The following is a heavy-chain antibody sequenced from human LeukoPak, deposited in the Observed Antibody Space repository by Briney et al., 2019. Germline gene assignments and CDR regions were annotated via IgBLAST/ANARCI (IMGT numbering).Heavy chain of an antibody. CDR3: ARDYYGSGSYSTDC. V-gene: IGHV1-2*02. CDR1: GYTFTGYQ. J-gene: IGHJ4*02. Sequence: ASVKVSCKASGYTFTGYQIHWVRQAPGQGLEWMGWINPNNGATNYAQEFQGRVTMTRDTSIGTAYMEVSRLKSDDTALYYCARDYYGSGSYSTDCWGQGTLVIVSS. CDR2: INPNNGAT. D-gene: IGHD3-10*01.